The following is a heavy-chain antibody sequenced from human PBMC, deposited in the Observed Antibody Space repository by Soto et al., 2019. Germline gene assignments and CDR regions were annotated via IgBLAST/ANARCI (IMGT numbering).Heavy chain of an antibody. J-gene: IGHJ5*02. CDR3: ARDSSTSQWGFDP. V-gene: IGHV4-59*01. CDR1: GGSISSYY. CDR2: IYYSGST. Sequence: QVQLQESGPGLVKPSETLSLTCTVSGGSISSYYWSWIRQPPGKGLEWIGYIYYSGSTKYNPSLKSRVTISVDTSKNQCSLKLSSVTAADTAVYYCARDSSTSQWGFDPWGQGTLVTVSS. D-gene: IGHD2-2*01.